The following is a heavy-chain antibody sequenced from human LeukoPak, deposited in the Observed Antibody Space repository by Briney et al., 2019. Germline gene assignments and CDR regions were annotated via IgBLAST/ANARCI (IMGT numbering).Heavy chain of an antibody. J-gene: IGHJ4*02. Sequence: GGSLRLSCAASGFTFSSFGMNWVRQAPGKGLEWVSTITGSGGDTYYADSVKGRFTISRDNSKNTLYLQLNSLRAEDTAVYYCAKVALSSGYYFFDYWGQGTLVTVSS. CDR3: AKVALSSGYYFFDY. D-gene: IGHD3-22*01. V-gene: IGHV3-23*01. CDR1: GFTFSSFG. CDR2: ITGSGGDT.